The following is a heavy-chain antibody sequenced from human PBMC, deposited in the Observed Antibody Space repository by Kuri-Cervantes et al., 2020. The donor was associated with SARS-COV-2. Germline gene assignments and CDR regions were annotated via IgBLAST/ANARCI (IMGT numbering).Heavy chain of an antibody. J-gene: IGHJ4*01. CDR3: ARRKGGGAVAGKFDY. D-gene: IGHD6-19*01. Sequence: GESLKISCAASGFTFSSYGMHWVRQAPGKGLEWVAVIWYDGSNKYYANSVKGRFTISRDNSKNTQHLQMNSLRAEDTAVYYCARRKGGGAVAGKFDYWGQGTLVTVSS. CDR1: GFTFSSYG. CDR2: IWYDGSNK. V-gene: IGHV3-33*01.